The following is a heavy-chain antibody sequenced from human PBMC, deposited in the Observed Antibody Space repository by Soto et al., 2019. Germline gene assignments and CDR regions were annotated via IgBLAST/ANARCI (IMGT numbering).Heavy chain of an antibody. CDR3: ARVQAAAGTFGYYYYGMDV. CDR1: GYSFTSYW. V-gene: IGHV5-10-1*01. CDR2: IDPSDSYT. J-gene: IGHJ6*02. Sequence: PGESLKISCKGSGYSFTSYWISWVRQMPGKGLEWMGRIDPSDSYTNYSPSFQGHVTISADKSISTAYLQWSSLKASDTAMYYCARVQAAAGTFGYYYYGMDVWGQGTTVTVSS. D-gene: IGHD6-13*01.